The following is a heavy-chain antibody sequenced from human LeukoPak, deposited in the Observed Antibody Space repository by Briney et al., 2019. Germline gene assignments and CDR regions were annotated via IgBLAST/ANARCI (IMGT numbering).Heavy chain of an antibody. CDR2: ISAYNGNT. CDR1: GYTFTSYG. Sequence: ASVKVSCKTSGYTFTSYGISWVRQAPGQGLVWMGWISAYNGNTNYAQKLQGRVTMTTDTSTSTAYMELRSLRSDDTAVYYCARDYYDSSGYYYNQFDYWGQGTLVTVSS. J-gene: IGHJ4*02. V-gene: IGHV1-18*01. CDR3: ARDYYDSSGYYYNQFDY. D-gene: IGHD3-22*01.